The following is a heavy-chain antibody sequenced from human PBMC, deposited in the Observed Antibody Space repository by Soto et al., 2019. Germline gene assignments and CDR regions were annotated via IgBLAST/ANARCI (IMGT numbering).Heavy chain of an antibody. CDR2: MNPNSGNT. Sequence: ASVKVSCKASGYTFTSYDINWVRQATGQGLEWMGWMNPNSGNTGYAQKFQGRVTMTRNTSISTAYMELSSLRSEDTAVYYCARDRPNYYDSSVGFDYWGQGTLVTVSS. J-gene: IGHJ4*02. CDR1: GYTFTSYD. V-gene: IGHV1-8*01. D-gene: IGHD3-22*01. CDR3: ARDRPNYYDSSVGFDY.